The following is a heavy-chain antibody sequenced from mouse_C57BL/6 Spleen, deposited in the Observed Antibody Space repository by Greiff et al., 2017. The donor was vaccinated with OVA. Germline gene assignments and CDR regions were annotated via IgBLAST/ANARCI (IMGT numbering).Heavy chain of an antibody. CDR2: ISDGGSYT. V-gene: IGHV5-4*01. CDR3: ARDTISYYYAMDY. Sequence: EVKLVESGGGLVKPGGSLKLSCAASGFTFSSYAMSWVRQTPEKRLEWVATISDGGSYTYYPDNVKGRFTISRDNDKNILYLQMSHLKSEDTAMYYCARDTISYYYAMDYWGQGTSVTVSS. J-gene: IGHJ4*01. D-gene: IGHD1-1*02. CDR1: GFTFSSYA.